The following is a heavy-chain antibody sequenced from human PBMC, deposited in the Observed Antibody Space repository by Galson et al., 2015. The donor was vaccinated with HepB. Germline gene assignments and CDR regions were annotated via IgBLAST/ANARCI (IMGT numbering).Heavy chain of an antibody. CDR2: IYTSGST. J-gene: IGHJ4*02. D-gene: IGHD1-26*01. CDR1: GGSISSGSYY. V-gene: IGHV4-61*02. CDR3: ARELIVGALDY. Sequence: TLSLTCTVSGGSISSGSYYWSWIRQPAGKGLEWIGRIYTSGSTNYNPSLKSRVTMSVDTSKNQFSLKLSSVTAADTAVYYCARELIVGALDYWGQGTLVTVSS.